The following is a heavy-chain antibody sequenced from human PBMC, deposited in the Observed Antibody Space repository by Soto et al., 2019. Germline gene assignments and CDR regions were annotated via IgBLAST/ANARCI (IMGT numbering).Heavy chain of an antibody. Sequence: VHLVESGGGLVQPGGSLRLSCTDSGFTFSNNWMHWVRQAPGKGLVWVSRLNSYGTSANYADSVRGRFTISRDNAKNTLFLQMNSLTAEDPALYYCTRGPTGWFGFDYWGQGTLVTVSS. CDR2: LNSYGTSA. J-gene: IGHJ4*02. CDR3: TRGPTGWFGFDY. CDR1: GFTFSNNW. D-gene: IGHD3-10*01. V-gene: IGHV3-74*01.